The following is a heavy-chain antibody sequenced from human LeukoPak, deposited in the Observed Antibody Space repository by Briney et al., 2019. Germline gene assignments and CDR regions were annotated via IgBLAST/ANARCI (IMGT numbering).Heavy chain of an antibody. V-gene: IGHV3-23*01. J-gene: IGHJ5*02. CDR2: ISGSGGST. Sequence: GGSLRLSCAASGFTFSSYAMSWVRQAPGKGLEWVSAISGSGGSTYYADSVKGRFTISRDNSKNTLYLQMNSLRAEDTAVYYCAKWGYCSSTSCYLRWFDPWGQGTLVTVSS. CDR1: GFTFSSYA. D-gene: IGHD2-2*01. CDR3: AKWGYCSSTSCYLRWFDP.